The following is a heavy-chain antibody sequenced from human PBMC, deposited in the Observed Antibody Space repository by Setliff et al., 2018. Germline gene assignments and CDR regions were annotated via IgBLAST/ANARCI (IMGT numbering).Heavy chain of an antibody. CDR3: ATSGFCSAGSCYSFDD. V-gene: IGHV4-34*01. D-gene: IGHD6-19*01. J-gene: IGHJ4*02. CDR1: GGGGSFSAYY. Sequence: PSETLSLTCGVSGGGGSFSAYYWSWIRQPPGKGLEWIGEISPGGSTIYNPSLRSRVTMSVDTAKNRFSLNLTSVTAADTAVYYCATSGFCSAGSCYSFDDWGQGALVTVPQ. CDR2: ISPGGST.